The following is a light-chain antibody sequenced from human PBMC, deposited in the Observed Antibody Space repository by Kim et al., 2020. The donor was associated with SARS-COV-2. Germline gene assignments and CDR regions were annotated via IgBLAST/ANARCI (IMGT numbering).Light chain of an antibody. J-gene: IGKJ5*01. CDR1: QSVRTK. CDR2: GAS. Sequence: SPGESATLSCRASQSVRTKLAWYQQKPGQAPRLLLYGASTRATGIPARFSGSGSGTDFTLTINNLQSEDFAVYFCQQYDNWPPITFGQGTRLEIK. CDR3: QQYDNWPPIT. V-gene: IGKV3D-15*01.